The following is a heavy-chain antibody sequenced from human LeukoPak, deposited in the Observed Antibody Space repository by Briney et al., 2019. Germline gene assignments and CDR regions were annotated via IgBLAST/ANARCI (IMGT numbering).Heavy chain of an antibody. CDR1: GLTFSNYW. J-gene: IGHJ4*02. V-gene: IGHV3-74*01. Sequence: GGSLRLSCVASGLTFSNYWMPWVRQAPGKGLVWVSGINTDGRSTVYADSVKGRFTISRDNAKNTLYLQMNSPRIEDTAVYYCAKRQVGATRFFPVDYWGQGTLVTVSS. CDR3: AKRQVGATRFFPVDY. CDR2: INTDGRST. D-gene: IGHD1-26*01.